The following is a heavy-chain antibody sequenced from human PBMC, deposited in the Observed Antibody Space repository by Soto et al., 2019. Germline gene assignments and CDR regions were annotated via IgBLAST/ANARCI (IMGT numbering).Heavy chain of an antibody. CDR1: GFTFSSYG. CDR3: AKDGNYYYGSGSPVRRYYYYYGMDV. D-gene: IGHD3-10*01. V-gene: IGHV3-30*18. J-gene: IGHJ6*02. Sequence: QVQLVESGGGVVQPGRSLRLSCAASGFTFSSYGMHWVRQAPGKGLEWVAVISYDGSNKYHADSVKGRFTISRDNSKNTLYLQMNSLRAEDTAVYYCAKDGNYYYGSGSPVRRYYYYYGMDVWGQGTTVTVSS. CDR2: ISYDGSNK.